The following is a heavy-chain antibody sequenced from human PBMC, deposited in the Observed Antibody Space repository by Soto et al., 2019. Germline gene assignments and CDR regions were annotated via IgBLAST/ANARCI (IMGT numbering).Heavy chain of an antibody. CDR3: ARHGYTSMRSWFDP. V-gene: IGHV1-18*01. Sequence: ASVKVSCKASGYTFSSYDITWVRQAPGQGLEWMGWISTSSGDTNYAQKLQGRVTLTTDTSTNTAYMELRSLRSDGTAVYYCARHGYTSMRSWFDPWGQGTLVTVSS. D-gene: IGHD5-12*01. CDR1: GYTFSSYD. CDR2: ISTSSGDT. J-gene: IGHJ5*02.